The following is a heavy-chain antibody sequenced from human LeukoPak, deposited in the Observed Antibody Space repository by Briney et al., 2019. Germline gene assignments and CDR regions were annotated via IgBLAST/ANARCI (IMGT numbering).Heavy chain of an antibody. Sequence: GGSLRLSCAASGFTFSTYGMHWVRQAPGKGLEWMAVISYDGSNKYYVDSVKGRFTISRDNAKNSLYLQMNSLRHEDTAVYYCARDLSAAVVTVPGYFDLWGRGTLVTVSA. CDR2: ISYDGSNK. V-gene: IGHV3-30*03. CDR1: GFTFSTYG. CDR3: ARDLSAAVVTVPGYFDL. J-gene: IGHJ2*01. D-gene: IGHD4-23*01.